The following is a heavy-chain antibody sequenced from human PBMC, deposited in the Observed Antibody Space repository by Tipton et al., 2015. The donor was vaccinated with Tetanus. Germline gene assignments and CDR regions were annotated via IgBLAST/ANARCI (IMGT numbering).Heavy chain of an antibody. J-gene: IGHJ4*01. CDR3: ARGITDGYNRRFDY. D-gene: IGHD5-24*01. CDR2: ISNGNP. CDR1: CGPISSYY. Sequence: GLVKPSETLSLTCTVSCGPISSYYWSWIRQPAGKGLEWIGHISNGNPDYSPSLKSRVTLSVDTSKNQFYLELRSVTAADTGVYYCARGITDGYNRRFDYWGRGILVAVSP. V-gene: IGHV4-4*07.